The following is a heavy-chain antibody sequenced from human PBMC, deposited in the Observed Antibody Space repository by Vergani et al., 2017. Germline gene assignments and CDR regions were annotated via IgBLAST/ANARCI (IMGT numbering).Heavy chain of an antibody. V-gene: IGHV1-18*01. CDR2: ISPYNGKT. D-gene: IGHD3-10*01. Sequence: QVPLVQSGTEVKKPGASVKVSCKSSGYTFTSYGINWVRQAPGQGLEWMGWISPYNGKTNYEQKLQGRVTMTTDTSTSTAYMELRSLRSDDTAVYYCARGGYYASPSYFGMDVWGQGTTVTVSS. CDR1: GYTFTSYG. J-gene: IGHJ6*02. CDR3: ARGGYYASPSYFGMDV.